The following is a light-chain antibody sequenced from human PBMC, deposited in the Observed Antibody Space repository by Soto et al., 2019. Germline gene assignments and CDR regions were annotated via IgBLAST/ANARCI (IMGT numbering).Light chain of an antibody. CDR3: CSYVGATTYV. V-gene: IGLV2-23*01. J-gene: IGLJ1*01. Sequence: QSVLTQPASVSGSPGQSITISCSGTSSNIGGYNVVSWYQQHPGKAPKAIVYEGIKRPSGVSDRFSGSTSGSTASLTISGLQAEDEAEYYCCSYVGATTYVFGSGTKVTV. CDR1: SSNIGGYNV. CDR2: EGI.